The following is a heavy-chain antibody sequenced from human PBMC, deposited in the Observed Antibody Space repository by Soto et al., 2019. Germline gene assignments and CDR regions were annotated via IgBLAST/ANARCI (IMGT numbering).Heavy chain of an antibody. V-gene: IGHV4-34*01. Sequence: QVQLQQWGAGLLKPSETLSLTCAVYGGSFSGYYWSWIRQPPGKXLEWIGEINHSGSTNYNPSLKSRVTISVDTSKNQFXXXLXXXXAXXXXXXXXXXXXXXXGDYNYGMDVWGQGTTVTVSS. CDR2: INHSGST. CDR3: XXXXXXXGDYNYGMDV. J-gene: IGHJ6*02. CDR1: GGSFSGYY.